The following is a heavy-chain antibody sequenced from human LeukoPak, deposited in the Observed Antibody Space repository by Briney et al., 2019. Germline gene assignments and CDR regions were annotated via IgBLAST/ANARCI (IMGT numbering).Heavy chain of an antibody. CDR3: AKDSEIAAAGSYWYFDL. CDR2: ISYDGSNK. CDR1: GFTFRSYD. D-gene: IGHD6-13*01. V-gene: IGHV3-30*18. J-gene: IGHJ2*01. Sequence: PGGSLRLSCAASGFTFRSYDMHWVRQAPGKGLQWVAVISYDGSNKYHTDSVKGQFTISRDNSKNTLYLQMNSLRAEDTAVYYCAKDSEIAAAGSYWYFDLWGRGTLVTVSS.